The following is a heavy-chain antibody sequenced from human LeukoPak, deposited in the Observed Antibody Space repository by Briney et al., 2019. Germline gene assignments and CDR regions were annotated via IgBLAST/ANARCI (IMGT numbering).Heavy chain of an antibody. D-gene: IGHD6-13*01. V-gene: IGHV1-69*13. CDR3: ARDSPYSSSWLNWFDP. J-gene: IGHJ5*02. CDR1: GGTFSSYA. CDR2: TIPIFGTA. Sequence: SVKVSCKASGGTFSSYAISWVRQAPGQGLEWMGGTIPIFGTANYAQKFQGRVTITADESTSTAYMELSSLRSEDTAVYYCARDSPYSSSWLNWFDPWGQGTLVTVSS.